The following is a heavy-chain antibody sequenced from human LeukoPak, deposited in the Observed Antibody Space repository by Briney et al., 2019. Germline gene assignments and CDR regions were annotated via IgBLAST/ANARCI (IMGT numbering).Heavy chain of an antibody. J-gene: IGHJ4*02. CDR3: ARRAGAYSHPYDY. CDR2: ISGSGGTT. CDR1: GFTFSSYG. D-gene: IGHD4/OR15-4a*01. V-gene: IGHV3-23*01. Sequence: GETLRLSCAASGFTFSSYGLTWVRQAPGKGLEWVSTISGSGGTTYYADSVKGRFTISRDNSRNTLYLQMNSLRADDTAVYYCARRAGAYSHPYDYWGQGTLVTVSS.